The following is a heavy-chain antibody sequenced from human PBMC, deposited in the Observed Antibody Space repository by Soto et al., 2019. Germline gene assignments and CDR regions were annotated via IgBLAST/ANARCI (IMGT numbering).Heavy chain of an antibody. CDR3: ASSSGNNYGVGTNYYFDY. Sequence: QVQLVQSGAEAEKPGSSVRVSCKVLGGTFSRFALSWVRQAPGQGLEWIGGIVPIFGVTNYAQNFQGRVTITADESTGTAYMDLSILRSDDTAVYYCASSSGNNYGVGTNYYFDYWGQGTLVTVSS. J-gene: IGHJ4*02. V-gene: IGHV1-69*01. CDR2: IVPIFGVT. CDR1: GGTFSRFA. D-gene: IGHD1-26*01.